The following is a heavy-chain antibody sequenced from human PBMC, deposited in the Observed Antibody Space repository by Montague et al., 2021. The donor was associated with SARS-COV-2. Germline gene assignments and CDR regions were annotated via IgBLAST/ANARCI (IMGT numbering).Heavy chain of an antibody. Sequence: SETLSLTCAVHGGSFSTYSWNWIRQPPGKGLEWIGEIHHGGSTNYNPSLKSRVTISADTYKHQFSLKLTSVAAADTAVYYCARLGDGVVPSPILGVGPYYSYYYMDVWGKGTTVTVSS. V-gene: IGHV4-34*01. CDR1: GGSFSTYS. CDR3: ARLGDGVVPSPILGVGPYYSYYYMDV. D-gene: IGHD3-10*01. CDR2: IHHGGST. J-gene: IGHJ6*03.